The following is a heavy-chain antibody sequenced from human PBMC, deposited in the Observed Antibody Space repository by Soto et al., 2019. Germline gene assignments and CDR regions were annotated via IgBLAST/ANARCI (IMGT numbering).Heavy chain of an antibody. Sequence: EVQLVESGGALVQPGGSLRLSCAASGFTFSSYWMHWVRQAPGKGLVWVSRINSDGSSTSYADSVKGGFTISRDNAKNTLYLQMSSLRADEKAVDYCGSFDILTAPWGQGTLVTVSS. CDR3: GSFDILTAP. D-gene: IGHD3-9*01. J-gene: IGHJ5*02. CDR1: GFTFSSYW. V-gene: IGHV3-74*01. CDR2: INSDGSST.